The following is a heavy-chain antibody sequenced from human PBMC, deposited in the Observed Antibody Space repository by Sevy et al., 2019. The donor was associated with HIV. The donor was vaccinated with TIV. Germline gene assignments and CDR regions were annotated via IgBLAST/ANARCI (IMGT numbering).Heavy chain of an antibody. Sequence: GGSLRLSCAASGFTFSSYEMNWVRQAPGKGLEWVSYISSTGSTIYYADSVKGRFTISRDNAKNSLYLQMSSLRAEDTAVYYCATDAPGSSIVDYWGHGTLVTVSS. CDR2: ISSTGSTI. D-gene: IGHD6-13*01. J-gene: IGHJ4*01. CDR3: ATDAPGSSIVDY. CDR1: GFTFSSYE. V-gene: IGHV3-48*03.